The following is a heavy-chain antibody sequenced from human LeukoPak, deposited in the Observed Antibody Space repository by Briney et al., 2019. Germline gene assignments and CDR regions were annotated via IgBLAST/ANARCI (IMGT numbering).Heavy chain of an antibody. CDR3: ARSRYSSSLGYYYYYGMDV. CDR1: GGSISSYY. J-gene: IGHJ6*02. D-gene: IGHD6-6*01. V-gene: IGHV4-59*01. Sequence: SETLSLTCTVSGGSISSYYWSWIRQPPGKGLEWIGYIYYSGSTNYNPSLKSRVTISVDTSKNQFSLKLGPVTAADTAVYYCARSRYSSSLGYYYYYGMDVWGQGTTVTVSS. CDR2: IYYSGST.